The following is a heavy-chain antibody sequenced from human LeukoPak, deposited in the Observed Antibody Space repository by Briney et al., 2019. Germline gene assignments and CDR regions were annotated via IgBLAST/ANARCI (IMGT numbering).Heavy chain of an antibody. J-gene: IGHJ6*03. CDR2: IIPVFGTA. CDR1: GCSFSSYA. CDR3: AKQGAARQDYYMDV. Sequence: ASVKVSCKASGCSFSSYAISWVREAPGKGLEWMGRIIPVFGTANCAQKFQERVTIPVDIVPNTVYLEVTSLTSDDTAVYFCAKQGAARQDYYMDVWGNGTTVTVSS. V-gene: IGHV1-69*06. D-gene: IGHD5-18*01.